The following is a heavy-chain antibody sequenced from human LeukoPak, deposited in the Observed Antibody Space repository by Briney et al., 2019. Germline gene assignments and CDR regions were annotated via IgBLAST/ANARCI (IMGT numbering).Heavy chain of an antibody. CDR3: ARSQAARRRFDY. D-gene: IGHD6-6*01. CDR1: GYTFTGYY. CDR2: INPNSGGT. J-gene: IGHJ4*02. V-gene: IGHV1-2*02. Sequence: GSVKVSCKASGYTFTGYYMHWVRQAPGQGLEWMGWINPNSGGTNYAQKFQGRVTMTRDTSISTAYMELSRLRSDDTAVYYCARSQAARRRFDYWGQGTLVTVSS.